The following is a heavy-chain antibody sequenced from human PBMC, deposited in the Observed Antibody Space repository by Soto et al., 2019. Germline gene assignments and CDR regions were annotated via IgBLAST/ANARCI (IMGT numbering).Heavy chain of an antibody. Sequence: QVQLQESGPGLVKPSQTLSLTCTVSGGSISSGGYYWSWIRQHPGKGLEWIGYIYYSGSTYYNPAPKRRVTISVDTSKNQFSLKLSSVTAADTAVYYCASGRSCYTCGANWFDPWGQGTLVTVSS. CDR1: GGSISSGGYY. CDR2: IYYSGST. V-gene: IGHV4-31*03. J-gene: IGHJ5*02. CDR3: ASGRSCYTCGANWFDP. D-gene: IGHD2-2*02.